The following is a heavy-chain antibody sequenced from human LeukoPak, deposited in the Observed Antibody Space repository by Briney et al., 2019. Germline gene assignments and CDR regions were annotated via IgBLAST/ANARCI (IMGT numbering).Heavy chain of an antibody. Sequence: GGSLRLSCAASGFTFSSYAMHWARQAPGKGLEWVSAISGSGASTYYADSVKGRFAISRDNSKNTLYLQMNSLRAEDTAIYYCAKAALRYQLLSSLDYWGQGTLVTVSS. CDR2: ISGSGAST. D-gene: IGHD2-2*01. CDR3: AKAALRYQLLSSLDY. V-gene: IGHV3-23*01. CDR1: GFTFSSYA. J-gene: IGHJ4*02.